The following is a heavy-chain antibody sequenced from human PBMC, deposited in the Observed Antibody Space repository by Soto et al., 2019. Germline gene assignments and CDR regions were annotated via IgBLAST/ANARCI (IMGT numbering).Heavy chain of an antibody. Sequence: HPGGSLRLSCAASGFTVSSNYMSWVRQAPGKGLEWVSVIYSGGSTYYADSVNGRFTISRDNSKNTLYLQMNSLRAEDTAVYYCARSSNSIAAAGTGFDYWGQGTLVTVSS. D-gene: IGHD6-13*01. CDR1: GFTVSSNY. J-gene: IGHJ4*02. V-gene: IGHV3-53*01. CDR3: ARSSNSIAAAGTGFDY. CDR2: IYSGGST.